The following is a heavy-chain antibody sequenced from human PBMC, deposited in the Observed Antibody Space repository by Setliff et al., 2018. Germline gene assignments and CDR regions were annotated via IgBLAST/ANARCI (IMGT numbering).Heavy chain of an antibody. CDR1: GGSFSGYY. J-gene: IGHJ4*02. D-gene: IGHD3-22*01. CDR2: IIHSGST. CDR3: ARDSMAGVDY. Sequence: PSETLSLTCAVYGGSFSGYYWSWIRQPPGKRLEWIGEIIHSGSTYYNPSLKSRVTISVDTSKNQFSLKLSSVTAADTAVYYCARDSMAGVDYWGQGTLVTVSS. V-gene: IGHV4-34*12.